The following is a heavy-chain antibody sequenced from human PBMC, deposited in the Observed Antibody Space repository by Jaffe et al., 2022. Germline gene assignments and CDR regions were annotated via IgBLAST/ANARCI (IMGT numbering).Heavy chain of an antibody. CDR2: IIPIFGTA. CDR1: GGTFSSYA. J-gene: IGHJ4*02. V-gene: IGHV1-69*01. CDR3: ARITVKTTVTTSYYFDY. Sequence: QVQLVQSGAEVKKPGSSVKVSCKASGGTFSSYAISWVRQAPGQGLEWMGGIIPIFGTANYAQKFQGRVTITADESTSTAYMELSSLRSEDTAVYYCARITVKTTVTTSYYFDYWGQGTLVTVSS. D-gene: IGHD4-17*01.